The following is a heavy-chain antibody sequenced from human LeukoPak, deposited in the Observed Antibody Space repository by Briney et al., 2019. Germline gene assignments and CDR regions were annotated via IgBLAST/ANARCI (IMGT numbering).Heavy chain of an antibody. Sequence: ASVKVSCKASGYTFTGYYMHLVRQAPGQGLEWMAWINPNSGDTKYARKLRGRVTMTRDTSISTAYMELTRLRFDDTAVYYCARELLDRRGGVYAFDVWGQGTMVTVSS. V-gene: IGHV1-2*02. CDR2: INPNSGDT. J-gene: IGHJ3*01. CDR3: ARELLDRRGGVYAFDV. D-gene: IGHD3-3*01. CDR1: GYTFTGYY.